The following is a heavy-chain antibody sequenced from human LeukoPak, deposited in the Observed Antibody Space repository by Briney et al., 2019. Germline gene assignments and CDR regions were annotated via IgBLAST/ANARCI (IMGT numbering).Heavy chain of an antibody. J-gene: IGHJ5*02. CDR3: ARSKKSHWFDP. CDR2: ISAYNGNT. CDR1: GFTFTSFG. V-gene: IGHV1-18*01. Sequence: GASVKVSCKASGFTFTSFGISWVRQAPGQGLEWMGWISAYNGNTNYAQKLQGRVTMTTDTSTSTAYMELRSLNSDDTVAYYCARSKKSHWFDPWGQGTLVTVSS.